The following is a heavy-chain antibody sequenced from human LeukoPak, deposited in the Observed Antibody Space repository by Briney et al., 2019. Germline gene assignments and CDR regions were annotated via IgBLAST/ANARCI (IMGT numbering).Heavy chain of an antibody. D-gene: IGHD1-26*01. CDR2: IGDSGGNT. V-gene: IGHV3-23*01. Sequence: PGGSLRLSCAASGFSFNNYAMTWVRQAPGKGLEWVSAIGDSGGNTHYADSVKGRFTISRDNSKNTLYLQMNSLRAEDTAVYYCAKDWSCDYWGQGTLVTVSS. CDR3: AKDWSCDY. CDR1: GFSFNNYA. J-gene: IGHJ4*02.